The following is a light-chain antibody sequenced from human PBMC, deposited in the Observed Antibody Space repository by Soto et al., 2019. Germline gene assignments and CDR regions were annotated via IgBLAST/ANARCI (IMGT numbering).Light chain of an antibody. Sequence: QSVLTQPHSVSGTPGQRVTISCSGSSSNIGTSSVHWFQQLPGTAPKLLISTTNQRPSGVPERFSGSKSGTSASLAISGLQSEDEADYYCAAWDDSLNGHGFGTGTKVTVL. J-gene: IGLJ1*01. CDR3: AAWDDSLNGHG. V-gene: IGLV1-44*01. CDR1: SSNIGTSS. CDR2: TTN.